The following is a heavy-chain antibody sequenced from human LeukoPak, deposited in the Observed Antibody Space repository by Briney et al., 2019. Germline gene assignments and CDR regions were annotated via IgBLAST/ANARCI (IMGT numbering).Heavy chain of an antibody. D-gene: IGHD6-13*01. Sequence: SVKVSCKASGGTFSSYAISWVRQAPGQGLEWMGGIIPIFGTANYAQKFQDRVTITADKSTSTAYMELSSLRSEDTAVYYCARVVGLTGYSSSWYSGYYYYMDVWGKGTTVTVSS. CDR1: GGTFSSYA. CDR3: ARVVGLTGYSSSWYSGYYYYMDV. J-gene: IGHJ6*03. CDR2: IIPIFGTA. V-gene: IGHV1-69*06.